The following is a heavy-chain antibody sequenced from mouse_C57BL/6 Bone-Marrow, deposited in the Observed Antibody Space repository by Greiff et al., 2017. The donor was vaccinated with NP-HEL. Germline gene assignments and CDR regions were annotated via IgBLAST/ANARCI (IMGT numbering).Heavy chain of an antibody. CDR3: TNEYDPV. V-gene: IGHV1-74*01. D-gene: IGHD2-10*02. CDR1: GYTFTSYW. CDR2: IHPSDSDT. Sequence: QVQLQQPGAELVKPGASVKVSCKASGYTFTSYWMHWVKQRPGQGLEWIGRIHPSDSDTNYNQKFKGKAILTADKSSSTAYMELRSLTSEDSAVYYCTNEYDPVWGTGTTVTVSS. J-gene: IGHJ1*03.